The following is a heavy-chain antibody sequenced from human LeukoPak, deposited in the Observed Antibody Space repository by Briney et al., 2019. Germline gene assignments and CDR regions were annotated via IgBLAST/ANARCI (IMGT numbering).Heavy chain of an antibody. Sequence: GGSLRLSCAASGFTFSDYNMHWVRQAPGKGLEWVSYISSSVTTKYYADSVKGRFTISRDNAKYSLYLQMNSLRDEDTAVYYCARAQQIALLRGVWFYAVDVWGQGTTVTVSS. J-gene: IGHJ6*02. CDR3: ARAQQIALLRGVWFYAVDV. CDR1: GFTFSDYN. CDR2: ISSSVTTK. V-gene: IGHV3-48*02. D-gene: IGHD3-10*01.